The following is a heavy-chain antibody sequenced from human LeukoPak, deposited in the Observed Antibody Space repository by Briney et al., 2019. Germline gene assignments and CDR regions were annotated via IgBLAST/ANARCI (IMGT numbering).Heavy chain of an antibody. CDR2: INLNSGGA. CDR1: GYTFTGYY. V-gene: IGHV1-2*02. CDR3: ARNSRNNYENRGAGDEAFDI. J-gene: IGHJ3*02. Sequence: GASVKVCCKTSGYTFTGYYIPWVRQAPGQGLEWMGWINLNSGGASYVQKFQGRVNMTSDTSICTAYMELSRLRSDDSAVYYCARNSRNNYENRGAGDEAFDIWGQGTMVTVSS. D-gene: IGHD3-22*01.